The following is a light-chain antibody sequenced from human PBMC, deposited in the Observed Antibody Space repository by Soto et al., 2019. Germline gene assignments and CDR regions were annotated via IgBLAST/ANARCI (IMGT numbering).Light chain of an antibody. V-gene: IGLV1-40*01. J-gene: IGLJ3*02. Sequence: QSVLTQPPSVSGAPGQRVTISCTGSSSNIGAGYDVHWYQQLPGTAPKLLIYSNNNRPSGVPDRFSGSKSGTSASPAITGLQAEDEADYYCQSFDSSLSGWVFGGGTKLTVL. CDR1: SSNIGAGYD. CDR2: SNN. CDR3: QSFDSSLSGWV.